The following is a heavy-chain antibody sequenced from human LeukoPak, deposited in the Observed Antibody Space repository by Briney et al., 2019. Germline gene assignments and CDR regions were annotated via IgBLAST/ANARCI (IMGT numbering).Heavy chain of an antibody. J-gene: IGHJ4*02. CDR3: ARSKDILTGYRFDY. V-gene: IGHV4-59*01. D-gene: IGHD3-9*01. CDR1: GGSISSYY. Sequence: PSETLSLTCTVSGGSISSYYWSWIRQPPGKGLEWIGYIYYSGSTNYNPSLKSRVTISVDKSKNQFSLKLSSVTAADTAVYYCARSKDILTGYRFDYWGQRTLVTVSS. CDR2: IYYSGST.